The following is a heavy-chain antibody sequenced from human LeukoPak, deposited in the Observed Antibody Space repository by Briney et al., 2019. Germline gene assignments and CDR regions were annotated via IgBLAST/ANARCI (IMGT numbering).Heavy chain of an antibody. V-gene: IGHV4-59*01. J-gene: IGHJ3*02. CDR3: ARVAYYYDSSGRGDRAFDI. Sequence: SETLSLTCTVSGGSISSYYWSWIRQPPGKGLEWIGYIYYSGGTNYNPSLKSRVTISVDTSKNQFSLKLSSVTAADTAVYYCARVAYYYDSSGRGDRAFDIWGQGTMVTVSS. CDR1: GGSISSYY. D-gene: IGHD3-22*01. CDR2: IYYSGGT.